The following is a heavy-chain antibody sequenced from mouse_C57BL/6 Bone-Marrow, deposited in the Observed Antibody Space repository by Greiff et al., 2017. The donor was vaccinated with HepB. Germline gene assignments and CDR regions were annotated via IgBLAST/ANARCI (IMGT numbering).Heavy chain of an antibody. CDR2: IRSKSNNYAT. V-gene: IGHV10-1*01. CDR3: VRQSDSY. CDR1: GFSFNTYA. Sequence: GGGLVQPKGSLTLSCAASGFSFNTYAMNWVRQAPGKGLEWVARIRSKSNNYATYYADSVKDRFTISRDDSESMLYLQMNNLKTEDTAMYYCVRQSDSYWGQGTLVTVSA. J-gene: IGHJ3*01.